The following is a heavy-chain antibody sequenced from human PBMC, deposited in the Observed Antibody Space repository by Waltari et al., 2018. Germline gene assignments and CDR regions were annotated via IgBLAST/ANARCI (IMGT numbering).Heavy chain of an antibody. V-gene: IGHV1-69*01. CDR1: GGTFSSYA. CDR3: ARGGVGATSRRPFDY. CDR2: IIPIFGTA. D-gene: IGHD1-26*01. Sequence: QVRLEQSGAEVKKPGSSVKVSCTASGGTFSSYAISWVREAPGQGLEWMGGIIPIFGTANYAQKFQGRVTITADESTSTAYMELSSLRSEDTAVYYCARGGVGATSRRPFDYWGQGTLVTVSS. J-gene: IGHJ4*02.